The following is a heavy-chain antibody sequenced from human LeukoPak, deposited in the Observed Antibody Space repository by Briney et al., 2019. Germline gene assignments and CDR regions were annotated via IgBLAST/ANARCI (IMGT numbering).Heavy chain of an antibody. Sequence: GGSLRLSCAASGFTFSSYAMSWVRQAPGKGLEWVSAISGSGGSTYYADSVKGRFTISRDNSKNTLYLQMNSLRAEDTAVYYCAKXXXXXXXXXXXXXXPWXXGTLVTVS. CDR1: GFTFSSYA. V-gene: IGHV3-23*01. CDR3: AKXXXXXXXXXXXXXXP. J-gene: IGHJ5*02. CDR2: ISGSGGST.